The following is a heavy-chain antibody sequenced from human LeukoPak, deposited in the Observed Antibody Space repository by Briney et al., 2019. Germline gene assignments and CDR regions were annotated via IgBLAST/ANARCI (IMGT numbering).Heavy chain of an antibody. CDR1: GGSFSGYY. CDR2: INHSGST. D-gene: IGHD6-19*01. CDR3: ARRGSGWSN. V-gene: IGHV4-34*01. J-gene: IGHJ4*02. Sequence: SETLSLTCAVYGGSFSGYYWSWLRQPPGKGLEWIGEINHSGSTNYNPSLKSRVTISVDTSKNQFSVTLSSVTAADTAVYYCARRGSGWSNWGQGTLVTVSS.